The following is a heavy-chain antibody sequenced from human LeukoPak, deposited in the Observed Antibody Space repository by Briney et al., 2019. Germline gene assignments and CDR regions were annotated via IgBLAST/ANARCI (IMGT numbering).Heavy chain of an antibody. Sequence: SGGSLRLSCAASGFTFSSYSMNWVRQAPGKGLEWVSSISSSSVNMYYADSLKGRFTISRDNAKNSLYLQMNSLRAEDTALYYCARGDFWSGPDYWGQGTLVTVSS. CDR2: ISSSSVNM. CDR3: ARGDFWSGPDY. V-gene: IGHV3-21*01. J-gene: IGHJ4*02. D-gene: IGHD3-3*01. CDR1: GFTFSSYS.